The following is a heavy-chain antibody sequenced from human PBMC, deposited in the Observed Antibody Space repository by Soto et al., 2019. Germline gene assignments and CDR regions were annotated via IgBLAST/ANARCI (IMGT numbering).Heavy chain of an antibody. CDR2: ITASGGRT. Sequence: GGSLRLSCTASGFTLSRYAITWVRQAPGRGLEGVSGITASGGRTFYADSVKGRFTISRDNSRSTLYLQMNSLRAEDTAVYYCAKDTRYADYVRWFDSWGQGTLVTVSS. J-gene: IGHJ5*01. CDR3: AKDTRYADYVRWFDS. V-gene: IGHV3-23*01. CDR1: GFTLSRYA. D-gene: IGHD4-17*01.